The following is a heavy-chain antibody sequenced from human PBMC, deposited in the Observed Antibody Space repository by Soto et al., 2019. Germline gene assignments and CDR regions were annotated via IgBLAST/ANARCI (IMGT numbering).Heavy chain of an antibody. J-gene: IGHJ4*02. Sequence: SETLSLTCTVSGGSITNSYWSWIRQPPGKGLEWIGYIYYSGSTNYNPALKSRVTIPVDTSKNQFSLKLSSVTAADTAVYYCAREGPTVVTQYFDYWGQGTLVTVSS. CDR2: IYYSGST. CDR3: AREGPTVVTQYFDY. D-gene: IGHD4-4*01. CDR1: GGSITNSY. V-gene: IGHV4-59*01.